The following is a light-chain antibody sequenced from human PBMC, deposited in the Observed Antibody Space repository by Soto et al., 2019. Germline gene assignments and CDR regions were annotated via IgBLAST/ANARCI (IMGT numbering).Light chain of an antibody. CDR3: HQRSSWPLT. J-gene: IGKJ4*01. CDR1: QSVSSK. Sequence: VMTQSPATLSLSPRDRATLSCRASQSVSSKLVWYQQKPGQAPRLLIYDASHRATGIPARFGGSGSGTDFTLTISNLEPEDFAVYYCHQRSSWPLTFGGGTKVDIK. CDR2: DAS. V-gene: IGKV3-11*01.